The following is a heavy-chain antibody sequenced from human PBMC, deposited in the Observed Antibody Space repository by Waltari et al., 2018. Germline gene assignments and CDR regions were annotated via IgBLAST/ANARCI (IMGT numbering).Heavy chain of an antibody. CDR2: IYPGDSDV. V-gene: IGHV5-51*01. D-gene: IGHD3-16*02. CDR1: GYTFTNYW. J-gene: IGHJ5*01. Sequence: EVQLVQSGAEVKKSGDSLRISCQASGYTFTNYWIGWVREMPGKGLEWVGFIYPGDSDVTYSPPFKGQVTFSVDTSTSTAFLQWSSLKVSDTAIYYCARGVFGVALPYLDSWGHGTLVTVSS. CDR3: ARGVFGVALPYLDS.